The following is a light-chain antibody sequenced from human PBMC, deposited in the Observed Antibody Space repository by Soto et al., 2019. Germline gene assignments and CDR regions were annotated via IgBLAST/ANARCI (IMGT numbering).Light chain of an antibody. Sequence: QSALTQPASVSGSPGQSITNSCTGTSNDVGGYNYVSWYQQHPGKAPKLMIYDVSNRPSGVSNRFSGSKSGNTASLTISGLQAEDEAHYYCSSYTSSSTLVFGGGTKLTVL. CDR3: SSYTSSSTLV. CDR2: DVS. V-gene: IGLV2-14*01. J-gene: IGLJ2*01. CDR1: SNDVGGYNY.